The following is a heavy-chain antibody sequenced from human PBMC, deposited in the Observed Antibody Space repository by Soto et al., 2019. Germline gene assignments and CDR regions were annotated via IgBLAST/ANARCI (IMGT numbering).Heavy chain of an antibody. CDR3: ARGHEVAWFDS. D-gene: IGHD2-15*01. J-gene: IGHJ5*01. V-gene: IGHV3-21*01. Sequence: EVQLVESGGGLVKPGESLRLSCAASGFSFSSYTMNWVRQAPGKGLQWVSSITNRGTHTYSADSVKGRFTISRDNDKNSLYLQMNNLRAEDTAIYFCARGHEVAWFDSWGLGTLVTVTS. CDR1: GFSFSSYT. CDR2: ITNRGTHT.